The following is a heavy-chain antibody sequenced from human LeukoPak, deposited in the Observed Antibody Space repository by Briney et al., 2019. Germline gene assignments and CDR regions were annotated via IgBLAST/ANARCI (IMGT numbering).Heavy chain of an antibody. CDR1: GVSISSGGYR. CDR3: ARGGQQLVQGWFDP. D-gene: IGHD6-13*01. J-gene: IGHJ5*02. Sequence: SETLSLTCTVSGVSISSGGYRWSWIRHHPGKGLELIGYIHYSGSAYYNPSLKSRVTISVDTSKNQFSLKLSSVTAADTAVYYCARGGQQLVQGWFDPWGQGTLVTVSS. V-gene: IGHV4-30-4*08. CDR2: IHYSGSA.